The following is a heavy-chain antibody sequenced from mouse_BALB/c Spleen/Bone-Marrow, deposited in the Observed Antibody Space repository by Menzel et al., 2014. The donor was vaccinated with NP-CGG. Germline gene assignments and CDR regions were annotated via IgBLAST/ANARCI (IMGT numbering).Heavy chain of an antibody. CDR3: ARSKDWYFDV. CDR2: VNPYSDGT. CDR1: GYTFTSYM. Sequence: LVESGPELVKPGASVKMSCKASGYTFTSYMMHWVKQKLGQGLEWVGYVNPYSDGTYYTEDFKGKATLTSDKPSSTVYMELSSLTSEDPAVFYCARSKDWYFDVWGAGTTVTVSS. J-gene: IGHJ1*01. V-gene: IGHV1-14*01.